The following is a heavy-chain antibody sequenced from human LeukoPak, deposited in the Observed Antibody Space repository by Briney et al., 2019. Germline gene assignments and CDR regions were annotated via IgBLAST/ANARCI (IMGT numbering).Heavy chain of an antibody. CDR2: ISSNGGST. D-gene: IGHD3-16*01. CDR1: GFTFSSYA. V-gene: IGHV3-64D*09. Sequence: GGSLRLSCSASGFTFSSYAMHWVRQAPGKGLEYVSAISSNGGSTYYADSVRGRFTISRDNSKNTLYLQMSSLRAEDTAVYYCARVNGLYYFDYWGQGTLVTVSS. J-gene: IGHJ4*02. CDR3: ARVNGLYYFDY.